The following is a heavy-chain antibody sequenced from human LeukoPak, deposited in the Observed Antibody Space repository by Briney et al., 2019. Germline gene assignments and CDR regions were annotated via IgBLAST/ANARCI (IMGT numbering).Heavy chain of an antibody. CDR3: ARGPYYYGSGALMDV. Sequence: ASETLSLTCAVYGGSFSGYYWSWIRQPPGKGLEWIGEINHSGSTNYNPSLKSRVTISVDTSKNQFSLKLSSVTAADTAVYYCARGPYYYGSGALMDVWGKGTTVTVSS. V-gene: IGHV4-34*01. CDR1: GGSFSGYY. J-gene: IGHJ6*04. CDR2: INHSGST. D-gene: IGHD3-10*01.